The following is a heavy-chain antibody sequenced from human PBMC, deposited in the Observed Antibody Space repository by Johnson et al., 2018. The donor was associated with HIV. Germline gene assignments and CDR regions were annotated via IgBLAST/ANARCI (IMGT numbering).Heavy chain of an antibody. CDR1: GFTFSSYG. CDR2: IWYDGANT. Sequence: QVQLVESGGGVVQPGRSLRLSCAASGFTFSSYGMHWVRQAPGKGLEWVAVIWYDGANTYYADSVKGRFTISRDNSKNTLYMQMNSLRVEDTAVYYCARINVDTTFYRAFDIWGQGTMVTVSS. J-gene: IGHJ3*02. V-gene: IGHV3-30*19. CDR3: ARINVDTTFYRAFDI. D-gene: IGHD5-18*01.